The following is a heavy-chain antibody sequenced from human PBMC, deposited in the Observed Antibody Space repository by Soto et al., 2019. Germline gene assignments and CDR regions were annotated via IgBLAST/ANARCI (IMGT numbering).Heavy chain of an antibody. Sequence: EVQLVESGGALVQPGGSLRLSCAASGFTFGNYWMYWVRQAPGKGLVWVSRIHSDGRITTYADSVKGRFTISRDIAKNTLYLQMNSLRAEDTAMYYCARGRGSFYLDFWGQGTLVTVSS. J-gene: IGHJ4*02. V-gene: IGHV3-74*01. CDR1: GFTFGNYW. D-gene: IGHD1-26*01. CDR2: IHSDGRIT. CDR3: ARGRGSFYLDF.